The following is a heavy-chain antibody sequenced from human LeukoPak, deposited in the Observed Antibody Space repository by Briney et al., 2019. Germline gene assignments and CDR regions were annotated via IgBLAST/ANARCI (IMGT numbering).Heavy chain of an antibody. V-gene: IGHV1-3*01. J-gene: IGHJ4*02. CDR3: AIHCSGGSCSRSYYFDY. CDR2: INAGNGDT. CDR1: GYTFSSHA. D-gene: IGHD2-15*01. Sequence: GASVKVSCKASGYTFSSHAVHWVRQAPGQRLEWMGRINAGNGDTKYSQKFQDRVTITRDTSASTAYMELSSLRSEDTAVYYCAIHCSGGSCSRSYYFDYWGQGTRVTVSS.